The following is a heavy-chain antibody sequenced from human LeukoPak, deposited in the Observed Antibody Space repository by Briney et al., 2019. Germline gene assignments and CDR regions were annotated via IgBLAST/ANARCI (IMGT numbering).Heavy chain of an antibody. J-gene: IGHJ4*02. D-gene: IGHD6-19*01. V-gene: IGHV3-7*01. CDR1: GFTFSAHW. CDR3: ARDPSSGWYKDYFDY. Sequence: PGGSLRLSCAASGFTFSAHWMSWVRQAPGKGLEWVANIKQDGSEKYYVDSVKGRFTISRDNAKNSLYLQMNSLRAEDTAVYFCARDPSSGWYKDYFDYWGQGALVTVSS. CDR2: IKQDGSEK.